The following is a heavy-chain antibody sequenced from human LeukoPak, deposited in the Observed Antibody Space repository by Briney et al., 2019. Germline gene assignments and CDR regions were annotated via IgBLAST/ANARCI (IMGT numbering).Heavy chain of an antibody. D-gene: IGHD6-13*01. Sequence: SETLSLTCAVYGGSFSGYYWSWIRQPPGKGLEWIGEINHSGSTNYNPSLKSRVTTSVDTSKNQFSLKLSSVTAADTAVYYCARAAAAGGHYFDYWGQGTLVTVSS. CDR1: GGSFSGYY. J-gene: IGHJ4*02. CDR2: INHSGST. V-gene: IGHV4-34*01. CDR3: ARAAAAGGHYFDY.